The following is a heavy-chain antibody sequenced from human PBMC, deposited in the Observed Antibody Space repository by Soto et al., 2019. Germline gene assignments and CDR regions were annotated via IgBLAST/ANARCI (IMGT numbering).Heavy chain of an antibody. V-gene: IGHV1-3*05. J-gene: IGHJ4*02. CDR1: GYTFTSYA. Sequence: QVQLVQSGAEEKKPGASVKVSCKASGYTFTSYAMHWVRQAPGQRLEWMGWINAGNGNTKHSQKLQGRVTITTDTSASTAYMDLSSLRSEDTAVYYCARDVAAADYWGQGTLVTVSS. CDR3: ARDVAAADY. CDR2: INAGNGNT. D-gene: IGHD6-13*01.